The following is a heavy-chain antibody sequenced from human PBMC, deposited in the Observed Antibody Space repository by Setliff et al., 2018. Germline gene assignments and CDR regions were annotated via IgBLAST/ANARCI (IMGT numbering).Heavy chain of an antibody. Sequence: PGGSLRLSCAASGFTFDDYAMHWVRQAPGKGLVWVSRVNSDGSSTIYADSVKGRFTISRDNAKNSLYLQMNSLKTEDTAVYFCATRLGDFWGQGTLVTVSS. CDR1: GFTFDDYA. CDR2: VNSDGSST. J-gene: IGHJ4*02. V-gene: IGHV3-74*01. D-gene: IGHD1-1*01. CDR3: ATRLGDF.